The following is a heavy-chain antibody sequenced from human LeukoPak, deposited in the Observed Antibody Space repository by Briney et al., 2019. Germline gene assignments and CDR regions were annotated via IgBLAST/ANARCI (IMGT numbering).Heavy chain of an antibody. CDR1: GYTFTSYD. V-gene: IGHV1-8*01. J-gene: IGHJ6*02. D-gene: IGHD2-2*01. Sequence: ASVKVSCKASGYTFTSYDINWVRQATGQGLEWMGWMNPNSGNTGYAQKFQGRVTMTRNTSIRTAYMELCSLRSEDAAVYYCARGSSTSGYYYYGRDVWGQGTTVTVSS. CDR2: MNPNSGNT. CDR3: ARGSSTSGYYYYGRDV.